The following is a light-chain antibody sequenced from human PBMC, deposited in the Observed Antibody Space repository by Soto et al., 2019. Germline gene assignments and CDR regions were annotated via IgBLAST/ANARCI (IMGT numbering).Light chain of an antibody. J-gene: IGKJ4*01. CDR3: QQRSSWPLLT. Sequence: EIVLTKSPATLSLSPGERATLSSRASQSVSNYLAWFQQKPGQAPRLLIYDASNRATGIPARFSGSGSGTDFTLTISSLEPEDFAVYYCQQRSSWPLLTFGGGTKVEI. V-gene: IGKV3-11*01. CDR2: DAS. CDR1: QSVSNY.